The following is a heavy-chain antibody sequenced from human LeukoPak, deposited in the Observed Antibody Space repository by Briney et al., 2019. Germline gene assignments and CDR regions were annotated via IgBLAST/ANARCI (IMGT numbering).Heavy chain of an antibody. CDR2: ISWNSGSI. CDR3: ARGSDSSGYYYVGDIDY. CDR1: GFIFNNYA. V-gene: IGHV3-9*01. Sequence: TGGSLRLSCAGSGFIFNNYAMHWVRQPPGKGLEWVSGISWNSGSIDYVDSVKGRFTISRDNAKNSLYLQMNSLRAEDTAVYYCARGSDSSGYYYVGDIDYWGQGTLVTVSS. D-gene: IGHD3-22*01. J-gene: IGHJ4*02.